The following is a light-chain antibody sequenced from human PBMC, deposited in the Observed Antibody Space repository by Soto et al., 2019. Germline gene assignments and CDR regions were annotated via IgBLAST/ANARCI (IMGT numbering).Light chain of an antibody. V-gene: IGLV1-40*01. CDR3: QSYDSSLSGYV. J-gene: IGLJ1*01. Sequence: QPVLAQPPSVSGAPGQRVTISCTGSSSNIGAGYDVHWYQQLPGTAPKLLIYTNTNRPSGVPDRFSGSKSGTSASLAITGLQAEDEAEYYCQSYDSSLSGYVFGTGTKLTVL. CDR1: SSNIGAGYD. CDR2: TNT.